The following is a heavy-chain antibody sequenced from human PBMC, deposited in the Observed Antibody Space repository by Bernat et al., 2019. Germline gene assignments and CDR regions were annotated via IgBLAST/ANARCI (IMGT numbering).Heavy chain of an antibody. CDR2: ISGSGGSK. CDR3: ASAIRTTWSAFDI. V-gene: IGHV3-23*01. CDR1: GFTFSSYA. J-gene: IGHJ3*02. Sequence: EVQLLESGGGLVQPGGSLRLSCAASGFTFSSYAMSWVRQAPGKGLEWVSAISGSGGSKYYADTVEGTFTISRDNTKNTLYLQMTSVRAEDRAVYYCASAIRTTWSAFDIWGQGTMVTVSS. D-gene: IGHD2/OR15-2a*01.